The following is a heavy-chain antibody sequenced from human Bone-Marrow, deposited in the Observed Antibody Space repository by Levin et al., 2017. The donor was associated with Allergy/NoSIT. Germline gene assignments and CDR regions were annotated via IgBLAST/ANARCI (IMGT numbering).Heavy chain of an antibody. CDR1: GFTFDDYA. CDR3: AKDIAGYSYGAFDY. V-gene: IGHV3-9*01. D-gene: IGHD5-18*01. J-gene: IGHJ4*02. CDR2: ISWNSGSI. Sequence: SLKISCAASGFTFDDYAMHWVRQAPGKGLEWVSGISWNSGSIGYADSVKGRFTISRDNAKNSLYLQMNSLRAEDTALYYCAKDIAGYSYGAFDYWGQGTLVTVSS.